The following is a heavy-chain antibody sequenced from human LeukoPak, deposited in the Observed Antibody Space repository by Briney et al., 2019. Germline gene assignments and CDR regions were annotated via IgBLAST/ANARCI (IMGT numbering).Heavy chain of an antibody. J-gene: IGHJ3*02. Sequence: PSETLSLTCTVSGGSISSYYWSWIRQPPGKGLEWIGYIYYSGSTNYNPSLKSRVTISVDTSKNQFSLKLSSVTAADTAVYYCARGVRGYSGYDDDAFDIWGQGTMVTVSS. D-gene: IGHD5-12*01. CDR1: GGSISSYY. CDR2: IYYSGST. CDR3: ARGVRGYSGYDDDAFDI. V-gene: IGHV4-59*01.